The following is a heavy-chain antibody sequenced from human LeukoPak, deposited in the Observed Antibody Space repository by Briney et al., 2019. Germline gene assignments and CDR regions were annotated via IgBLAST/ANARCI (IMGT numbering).Heavy chain of an antibody. CDR3: ARGIGLRYFDWTFDY. D-gene: IGHD3-9*01. J-gene: IGHJ4*02. CDR2: IFYSGST. CDR1: GDSISSYY. V-gene: IGHV4-59*01. Sequence: SETLSLTCTVSGDSISSYYWSWIRQPPGRGLEWIGYIFYSGSTNYNPSLKSRVTISVDTSKSQFSLKLSSVTAADTAVYCCARGIGLRYFDWTFDYWGQGTLVTVSS.